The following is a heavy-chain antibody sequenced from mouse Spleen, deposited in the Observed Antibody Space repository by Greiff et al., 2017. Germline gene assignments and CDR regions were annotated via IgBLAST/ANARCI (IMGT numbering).Heavy chain of an antibody. Sequence: QVQLQQPGAELVKPGASVKLSCKASGYTFTSYWMHWVKQRPGQGLEWIGMIHPNSGSTNYNEKFKSKATLTVDKSSSTAYMQLSSLTSEDSAVYYCARGAYDDGAGFAYWGQGTLVTVSA. V-gene: IGHV1-64*01. CDR1: GYTFTSYW. CDR3: ARGAYDDGAGFAY. J-gene: IGHJ3*01. D-gene: IGHD2-12*01. CDR2: IHPNSGST.